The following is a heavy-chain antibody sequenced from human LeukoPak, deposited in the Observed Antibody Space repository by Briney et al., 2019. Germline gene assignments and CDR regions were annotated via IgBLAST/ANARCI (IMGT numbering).Heavy chain of an antibody. CDR2: ISSSSSYI. J-gene: IGHJ4*02. V-gene: IGHV3-11*06. D-gene: IGHD6-19*01. CDR1: GFTFSDYY. CDR3: ARDDIAVAGSFDY. Sequence: PGGSLRLSCAASGFTFSDYYMSWIRQAPGKGLEWVSSISSSSSYIYYADSVKGRFTISRDNAKNSLYLQMNSLRAEDTAVYYCARDDIAVAGSFDYWGQGTLVTVSS.